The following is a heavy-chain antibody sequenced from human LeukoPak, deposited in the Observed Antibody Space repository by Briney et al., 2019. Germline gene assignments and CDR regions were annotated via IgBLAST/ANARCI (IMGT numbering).Heavy chain of an antibody. J-gene: IGHJ4*02. CDR2: IKQDGSEK. Sequence: GGSLRLSCAASGFTFSSYWMSWVRQAPGQGLEWVANIKQDGSEKYYVDSVKGRFTISRDNAKNSLYLQMNSLRAEDTAVYYCARDCSSTSCRFDYWGQGTLVTVSS. CDR1: GFTFSSYW. CDR3: ARDCSSTSCRFDY. V-gene: IGHV3-7*01. D-gene: IGHD2-2*01.